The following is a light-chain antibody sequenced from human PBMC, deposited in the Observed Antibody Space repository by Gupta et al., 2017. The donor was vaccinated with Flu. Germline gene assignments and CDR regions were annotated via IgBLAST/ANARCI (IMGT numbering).Light chain of an antibody. CDR1: SPNIGAGYK. CDR3: QSYDRSLTGSGV. CDR2: NNN. V-gene: IGLV1-40*01. Sequence: QSVLTQPPSVSGAPGQRVTISCTGTSPNIGAGYKVPWYQQLPGTAPKLLIYNNNNRPSGVPDRFSGSKSGTSASLAITDLQAEDEADYYCQSYDRSLTGSGVFGGGTKLTVL. J-gene: IGLJ3*02.